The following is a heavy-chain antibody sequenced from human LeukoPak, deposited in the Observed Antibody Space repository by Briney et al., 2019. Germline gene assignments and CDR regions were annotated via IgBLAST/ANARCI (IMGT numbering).Heavy chain of an antibody. D-gene: IGHD3-22*01. CDR2: IRSKANSYVT. J-gene: IGHJ4*02. Sequence: GGSLRLSCAASGFSFTDSAMHWVRQASGKGLEWVGRIRSKANSYVTSYDASVKGRFTISRDDSKNTVFLQMNSLKTEDTAVYYCTRRYYHDSSGNYYGDYWGQGTRVTVSS. V-gene: IGHV3-73*01. CDR1: GFSFTDSA. CDR3: TRRYYHDSSGNYYGDY.